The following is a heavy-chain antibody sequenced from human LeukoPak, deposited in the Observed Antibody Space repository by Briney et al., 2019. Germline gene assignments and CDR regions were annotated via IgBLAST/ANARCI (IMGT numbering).Heavy chain of an antibody. Sequence: ASVKVSCKASGYTFTGYYMHWVRQAPGQGLEWMGWINPHSGGTNYAQKFQGGVTMTRDTSITTAYMELSSLRSDDTAVYYCTRFPHLYYGSGLDFWGQGTLVTVSS. CDR3: TRFPHLYYGSGLDF. CDR1: GYTFTGYY. J-gene: IGHJ4*02. V-gene: IGHV1-2*02. CDR2: INPHSGGT. D-gene: IGHD3-10*01.